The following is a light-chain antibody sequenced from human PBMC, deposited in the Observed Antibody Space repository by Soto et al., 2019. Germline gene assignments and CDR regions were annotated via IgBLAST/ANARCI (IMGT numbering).Light chain of an antibody. CDR1: QSVRDN. Sequence: MERTQSPATLPVSPGEGATLSCRASQSVRDNLAWYQQKPGQAPRLLIYGASTRATGIPDRFSGGGSGTDFTLTISRLEPEDFAVYYCQQFSSYPLTFGGGTKVDIK. J-gene: IGKJ4*01. CDR3: QQFSSYPLT. CDR2: GAS. V-gene: IGKV3D-15*01.